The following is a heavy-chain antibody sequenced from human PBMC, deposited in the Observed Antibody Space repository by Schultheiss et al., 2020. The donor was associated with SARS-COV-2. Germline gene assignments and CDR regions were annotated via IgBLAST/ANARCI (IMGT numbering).Heavy chain of an antibody. CDR2: ISSAGGSK. V-gene: IGHV3-23*01. CDR3: VKPPPFYFDTSGSPTYGMDV. CDR1: GFTFSSYA. D-gene: IGHD3-22*01. Sequence: GGSLRLSCAGSGFTFSSYAVSWVRQAPGSGLEWVALISSAGGSKYYADSVEGRFSVSRDNSKNTLYLHINSVRAEDAAIYYCVKPPPFYFDTSGSPTYGMDVWGQGTTVTVSS. J-gene: IGHJ6*02.